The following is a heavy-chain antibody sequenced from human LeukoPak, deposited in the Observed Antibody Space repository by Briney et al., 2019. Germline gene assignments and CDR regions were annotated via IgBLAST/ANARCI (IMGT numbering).Heavy chain of an antibody. CDR2: IRNKADSGTT. J-gene: IGHJ5*01. V-gene: IGHV3-49*04. CDR3: TRDRHFYASSGYPSWLDS. CDR1: GFVFGGYF. Sequence: GGSLRLSCAGSGFVFGGYFMSWVRQAPGKGPEWVSFIRNKADSGTTEYAQSVHGRLIISIDDSKSIAYLHMITLKTQHTAVYYCTRDRHFYASSGYPSWLDSWGQGTMVTVSS. D-gene: IGHD3-22*01.